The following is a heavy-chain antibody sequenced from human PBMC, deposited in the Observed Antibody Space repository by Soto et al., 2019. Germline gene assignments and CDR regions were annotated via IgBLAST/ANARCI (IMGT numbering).Heavy chain of an antibody. J-gene: IGHJ4*02. CDR3: AREGLITGTTTSFDY. CDR1: GFTFSSYG. D-gene: IGHD1-7*01. Sequence: QLGGSLRLSCAASGFTFSSYGMHWVRQAPGKGLEWVAVIWYDGSNKYYADSVKGRFTISRDNSKNTLYLQMNSLRAEDTAVYYCAREGLITGTTTSFDYWGQGTLVTVSS. V-gene: IGHV3-33*08. CDR2: IWYDGSNK.